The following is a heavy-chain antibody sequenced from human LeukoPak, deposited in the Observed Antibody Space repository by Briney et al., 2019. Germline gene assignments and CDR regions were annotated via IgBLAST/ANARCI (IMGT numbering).Heavy chain of an antibody. CDR3: ARGDSDSSAYSRGYFQH. CDR1: GGSISSRNYY. CDR2: IYTSGST. J-gene: IGHJ1*01. Sequence: SQTLSLTCTVSGGSISSRNYYWSWIRQPAGKGLEWIGRIYTSGSTNYNPSLKSRVTISVDTSKNQFSLKLSSVTAADTAVYYCARGDSDSSAYSRGYFQHWGQGTLVIVSS. V-gene: IGHV4-61*02. D-gene: IGHD3-22*01.